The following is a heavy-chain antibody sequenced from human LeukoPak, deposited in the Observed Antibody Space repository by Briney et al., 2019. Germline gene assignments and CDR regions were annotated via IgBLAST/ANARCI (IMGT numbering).Heavy chain of an antibody. CDR2: ISGSGGST. CDR3: AKMGGVSSTARGGFDP. J-gene: IGHJ5*02. V-gene: IGHV3-23*01. CDR1: GFTFSSYA. D-gene: IGHD1-26*01. Sequence: PGGSLRLSCAASGFTFSSYAMSWVRQAPGKGLEWVSVISGSGGSTNYADSVKGRFTISRDNSMNTLNLQMNSLRAEDTAMYYCAKMGGVSSTARGGFDPWGQGTLVTVSS.